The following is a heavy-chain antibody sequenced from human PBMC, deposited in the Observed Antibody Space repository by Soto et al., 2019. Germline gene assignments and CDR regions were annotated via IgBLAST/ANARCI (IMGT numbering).Heavy chain of an antibody. D-gene: IGHD3-10*01. CDR2: ISAYNGNT. J-gene: IGHJ4*02. V-gene: IGHV1-18*01. CDR1: GYTFTSYG. Sequence: QVQLVQSGAEVKKPGASVKVSCKASGYTFTSYGISWVRQAPGQGLEWMGWISAYNGNTNYAQKLQGRVTMTTDTSQSTAYMELRSLRSDDTAVYYCARVYCITMVRGELSEYWGQGTLVTVSS. CDR3: ARVYCITMVRGELSEY.